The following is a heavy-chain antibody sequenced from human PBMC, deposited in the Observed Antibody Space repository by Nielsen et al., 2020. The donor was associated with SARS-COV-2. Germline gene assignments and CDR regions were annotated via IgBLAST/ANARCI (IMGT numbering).Heavy chain of an antibody. CDR3: ARGRGHGLSTVREFALHSFAY. CDR2: IYYSGST. V-gene: IGHV4-31*03. J-gene: IGHJ4*02. Sequence: SETLSLTCTVSGGSISSGGYYWSWIRQHPGKGLEWIGYIYYSGSTYYNPSLTSRVSISGDTSKNQFSLNLSSVPAADTAMYYCARGRGHGLSTVREFALHSFAYWGLGTLVTVSS. D-gene: IGHD3-10*01. CDR1: GGSISSGGYY.